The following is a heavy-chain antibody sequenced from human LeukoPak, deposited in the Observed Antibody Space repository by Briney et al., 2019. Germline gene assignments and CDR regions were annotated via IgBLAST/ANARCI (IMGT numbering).Heavy chain of an antibody. Sequence: ASVRVSCKASGYTFTGYYMNWVRQAPGQGLEWMGWINPNSGGTNYAQKFQGRVTLTRDTSISTAYMELTRLRSDDTAVYYCARARGYSPPGVDYWGQGILVTVSS. J-gene: IGHJ4*02. CDR2: INPNSGGT. V-gene: IGHV1-2*02. CDR3: ARARGYSPPGVDY. CDR1: GYTFTGYY. D-gene: IGHD5-18*01.